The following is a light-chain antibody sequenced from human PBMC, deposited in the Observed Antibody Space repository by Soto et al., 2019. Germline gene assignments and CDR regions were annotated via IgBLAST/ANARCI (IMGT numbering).Light chain of an antibody. V-gene: IGKV1-39*01. CDR1: QTIIRY. CDR2: AAS. CDR3: QQSYSTLFT. J-gene: IGKJ3*01. Sequence: DIQMTQSPSSLSAFVGDRVTITCRASQTIIRYLNWYQQKPGRAPNLLIYAASSLQSGVPSRFSGSGSGTEVTLTITRLQPGDFATYYCQQSYSTLFTFGPGTKVEIK.